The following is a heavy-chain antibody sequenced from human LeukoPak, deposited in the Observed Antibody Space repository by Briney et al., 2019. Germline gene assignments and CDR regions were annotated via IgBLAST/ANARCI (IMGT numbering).Heavy chain of an antibody. J-gene: IGHJ6*02. V-gene: IGHV1-69*10. CDR1: GGTFSSYA. CDR2: IIPILGIA. Sequence: SVKLSCKASGGTFSSYAISWVRQAPGQGLEWMGRIIPILGIANYAQKFQGRGTSTPDKSTTTAYTELSSLRSEETAVWRCAKESGDGYYYYYGMDVWGQGTTVTVSS. CDR3: AKESGDGYYYYYGMDV.